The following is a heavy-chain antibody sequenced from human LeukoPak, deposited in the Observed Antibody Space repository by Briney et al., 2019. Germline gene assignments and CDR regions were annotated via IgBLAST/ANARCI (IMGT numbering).Heavy chain of an antibody. V-gene: IGHV3-74*01. CDR3: AKDTDYDFWSGYSPAGYFQH. D-gene: IGHD3-3*01. CDR1: GFTFSNYW. Sequence: GGSLRLSCAASGFTFSNYWMHWVRQAPGKGLVWVSRINNDGSGTTYADSVKGRFTISRDNAQNTLYLQMNSLRAEDTAVYYCAKDTDYDFWSGYSPAGYFQHWGQGTLVTVSS. J-gene: IGHJ1*01. CDR2: INNDGSGT.